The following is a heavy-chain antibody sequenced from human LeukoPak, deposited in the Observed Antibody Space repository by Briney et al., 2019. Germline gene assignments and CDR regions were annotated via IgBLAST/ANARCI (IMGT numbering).Heavy chain of an antibody. CDR3: ARGLDYGDYGGNWFDP. CDR2: INPSGGST. Sequence: ASVKVSCKASGYTFTSYYMNWVRQAPGQGLEWMGIINPSGGSTSYAQKFQGRVTMTRDMSTSTVYMELSSLRSEGTAVYYCARGLDYGDYGGNWFDPWGQGTLVTVSS. J-gene: IGHJ5*02. CDR1: GYTFTSYY. D-gene: IGHD4-17*01. V-gene: IGHV1-46*01.